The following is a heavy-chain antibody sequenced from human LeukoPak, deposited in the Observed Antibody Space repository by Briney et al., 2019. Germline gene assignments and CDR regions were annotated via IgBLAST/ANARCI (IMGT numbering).Heavy chain of an antibody. CDR3: AKDTSTIAVAGTCFDY. V-gene: IGHV3-30*02. D-gene: IGHD6-19*01. Sequence: PGGSLRLSCAASGFTFSSYGIHWVRQAPGKGLEWVAFTRYDGDNKYYAESVKGRFTISRDNSKNTLCLQMNSLRVEDTAVYYCAKDTSTIAVAGTCFDYWGQGTLVTASS. J-gene: IGHJ4*02. CDR1: GFTFSSYG. CDR2: TRYDGDNK.